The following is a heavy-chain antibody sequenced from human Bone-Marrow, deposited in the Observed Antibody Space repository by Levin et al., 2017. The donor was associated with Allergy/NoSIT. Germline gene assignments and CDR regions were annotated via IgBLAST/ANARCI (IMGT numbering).Heavy chain of an antibody. D-gene: IGHD3-3*01. CDR1: GFTFTNYV. CDR2: INANGDTT. V-gene: IGHV3-23*01. J-gene: IGHJ4*02. CDR3: AKDRLEWTARGELEY. Sequence: PGGSLRLSCAASGFTFTNYVMNWVRQAPGKGLEWVSNINANGDTTYYADSVKGRFTISRDNSKHTLYLQMNSLRVEDTAIYYCAKDRLEWTARGELEYWGQGILVTVSS.